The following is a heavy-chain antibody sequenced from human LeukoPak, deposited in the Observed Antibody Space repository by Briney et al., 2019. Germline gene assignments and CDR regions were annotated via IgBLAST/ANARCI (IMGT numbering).Heavy chain of an antibody. D-gene: IGHD2-21*02. J-gene: IGHJ5*02. CDR1: GYFFNSYW. CDR2: IYPGDSET. CDR3: ARLPYCGGDCYPNWFDP. Sequence: GESLKISCKGSGYFFNSYWIGWVRQMPGKGLEWMGIIYPGDSETRYSPSFQGQVTISADKSISTAYLQWSSLKASDTGMYYCARLPYCGGDCYPNWFDPWGQGTLVTVSS. V-gene: IGHV5-51*01.